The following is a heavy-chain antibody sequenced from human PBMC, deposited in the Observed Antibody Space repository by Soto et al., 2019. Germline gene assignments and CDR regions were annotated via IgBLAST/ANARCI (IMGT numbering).Heavy chain of an antibody. CDR1: GFIFSNHA. V-gene: IGHV3-23*01. J-gene: IGHJ4*02. CDR3: AKRQGVGAAAKNFDF. CDR2: ISAGGNLI. Sequence: GGSLRLSCAASGFIFSNHAMSWVRQVPGKGLEWVSGISAGGNLIYYADSVRGRFTMSRDNSNNMLYLQMNSLRAEDTAVYFCAKRQGVGAAAKNFDFWGQGARVTVSS. D-gene: IGHD2-2*01.